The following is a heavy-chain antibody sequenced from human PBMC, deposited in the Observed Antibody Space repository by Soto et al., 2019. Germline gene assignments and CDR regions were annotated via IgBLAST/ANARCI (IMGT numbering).Heavy chain of an antibody. Sequence: SETLSLTCTVSGGSISSYYWSWIRQPAGKGLEWIGRIYTSGSTNYNPSLKSRVTMSVDPSKNQFSLKLSSVTAADTAVYYCARQNSGWESNWFDPWGQGTRVTAPQ. CDR3: ARQNSGWESNWFDP. CDR2: IYTSGST. J-gene: IGHJ5*02. V-gene: IGHV4-4*07. D-gene: IGHD6-19*01. CDR1: GGSISSYY.